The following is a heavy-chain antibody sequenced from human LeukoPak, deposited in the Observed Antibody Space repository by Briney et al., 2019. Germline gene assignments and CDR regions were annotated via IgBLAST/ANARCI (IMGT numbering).Heavy chain of an antibody. V-gene: IGHV3-53*01. J-gene: IGHJ4*02. CDR1: GFTVSSNY. CDR3: ARVLHKRMYDSTTYYAY. Sequence: GGSLRLSCAASGFTVSSNYMSWVRQAPGKGLEWVSVIYSGGSTYYADSVKGRFTISRDNSKDTLYLQMNSLRAEDTALYYCARVLHKRMYDSTTYYAYWGQGILVTVSS. CDR2: IYSGGST. D-gene: IGHD3-22*01.